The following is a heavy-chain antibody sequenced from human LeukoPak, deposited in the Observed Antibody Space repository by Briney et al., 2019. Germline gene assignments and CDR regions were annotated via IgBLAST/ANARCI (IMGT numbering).Heavy chain of an antibody. Sequence: PSETLSLTCAVYGGSFSGYYWSWIRQPPGKGLEWIGEINHSGSTNYNPSLKSRVTISVDTSKNQFSLKLSSVTAADTAVYYCARGPIIVQGVLGVRRWFDPWGQGTLVTVSS. J-gene: IGHJ5*02. CDR2: INHSGST. CDR3: ARGPIIVQGVLGVRRWFDP. D-gene: IGHD3-10*01. CDR1: GGSFSGYY. V-gene: IGHV4-34*01.